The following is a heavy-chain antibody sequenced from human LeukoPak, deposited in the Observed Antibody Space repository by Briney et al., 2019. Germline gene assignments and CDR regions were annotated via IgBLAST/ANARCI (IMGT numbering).Heavy chain of an antibody. D-gene: IGHD3-10*01. CDR3: AKDGDIWLGELNWFDP. V-gene: IGHV3-9*01. Sequence: GGSLRLSCAASGFTFDDYAMHWVRQAPGKGLEWVSGISWNSGSIGYADSVKGRFTISRDISKNTLYLQMNSLRAEDTAVYYCAKDGDIWLGELNWFDPWGQGTLVTVSS. J-gene: IGHJ5*02. CDR2: ISWNSGSI. CDR1: GFTFDDYA.